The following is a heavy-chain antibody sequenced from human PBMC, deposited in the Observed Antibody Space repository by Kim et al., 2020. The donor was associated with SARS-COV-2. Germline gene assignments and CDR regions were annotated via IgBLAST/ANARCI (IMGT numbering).Heavy chain of an antibody. Sequence: GGSLRLSCAASGFTFSDYYMSWIRQAPGKGLEWVSYISSSSSYTNYADSVKGRFTISRDNAKNSLYLQMNSLRAEDTAVYYCARDLEPVLTTENYDFWSGYSGYYGMDVWGQGTTVTVSS. J-gene: IGHJ6*02. CDR3: ARDLEPVLTTENYDFWSGYSGYYGMDV. CDR1: GFTFSDYY. D-gene: IGHD3-3*01. CDR2: ISSSSSYT. V-gene: IGHV3-11*06.